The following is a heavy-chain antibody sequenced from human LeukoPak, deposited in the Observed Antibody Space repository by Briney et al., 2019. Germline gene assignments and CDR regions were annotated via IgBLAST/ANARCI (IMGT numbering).Heavy chain of an antibody. Sequence: PGGSLRLSCAASRFTFSNYVMHWVRQAPGKGLEWVAVISYDGSNKYYADSVKGRFTISRDNSKNTLYLQMNSLRAEDTAVYYCAKDDCSGGSCYSGNFDYWGQGTLVTVSS. D-gene: IGHD2-15*01. J-gene: IGHJ4*02. V-gene: IGHV3-30*18. CDR3: AKDDCSGGSCYSGNFDY. CDR2: ISYDGSNK. CDR1: RFTFSNYV.